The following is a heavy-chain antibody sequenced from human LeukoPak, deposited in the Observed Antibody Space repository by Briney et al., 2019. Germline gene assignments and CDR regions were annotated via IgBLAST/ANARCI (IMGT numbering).Heavy chain of an antibody. CDR3: ARGVEMATITGGGFDY. CDR1: GGTFSSYA. CDR2: IIPIFGTA. Sequence: SVEVSFKASGGTFSSYAISWVRQAPGQGLEWMGGIIPIFGTANYAQKFQGRVTITTDESTSTAYMELSSLRSEDTAVYYCARGVEMATITGGGFDYWGQGTLVTVSS. J-gene: IGHJ4*02. V-gene: IGHV1-69*05. D-gene: IGHD5-24*01.